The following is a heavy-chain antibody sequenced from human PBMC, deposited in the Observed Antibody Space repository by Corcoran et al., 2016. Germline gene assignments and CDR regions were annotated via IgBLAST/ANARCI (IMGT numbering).Heavy chain of an antibody. V-gene: IGHV3-53*01. CDR1: GFTVSSNY. Sequence: EVQLVESEGGLIQPGGSLRLSCAASGFTVSSNYMSWVRQAPGKGLEWVSVIYSGGSTYYADSVKGRFTISRDNSKNTLYLQMNSLRAEDTAVYYCARDDRSGYYYYGMDVWGQGTTVTVSS. J-gene: IGHJ6*02. D-gene: IGHD3-10*01. CDR2: IYSGGST. CDR3: ARDDRSGYYYYGMDV.